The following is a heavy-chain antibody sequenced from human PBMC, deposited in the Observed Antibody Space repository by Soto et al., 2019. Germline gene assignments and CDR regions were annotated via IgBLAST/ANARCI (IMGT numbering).Heavy chain of an antibody. CDR2: ISGGGGST. CDR1: GFTFSNYG. Sequence: PGGSLRLSCAASGFTFSNYGMSWVRQAPGKGLEWVSAISGGGGSTYYADSVKGRFSISRDNSKNTLYLQMNSLRDEDTAVYYCAKQVRGTGSSSNYFDSWGQGPLVTVSS. V-gene: IGHV3-23*01. CDR3: AKQVRGTGSSSNYFDS. J-gene: IGHJ4*02. D-gene: IGHD6-6*01.